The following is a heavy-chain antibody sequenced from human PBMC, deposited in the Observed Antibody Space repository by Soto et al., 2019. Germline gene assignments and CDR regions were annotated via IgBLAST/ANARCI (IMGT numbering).Heavy chain of an antibody. CDR1: GFTFSSYA. CDR3: AKGGKRGSNYFDY. CDR2: ISGSGGST. D-gene: IGHD1-1*01. Sequence: QPGGSLRLSCAASGFTFSSYAMSWVRQAPGKGLEWVSAISGSGGSTYYADSVKGRFTVSRDNSKNTLYLQMNSLRAEDTAVYYCAKGGKRGSNYFDYWGQGTLVTVSS. J-gene: IGHJ4*02. V-gene: IGHV3-23*01.